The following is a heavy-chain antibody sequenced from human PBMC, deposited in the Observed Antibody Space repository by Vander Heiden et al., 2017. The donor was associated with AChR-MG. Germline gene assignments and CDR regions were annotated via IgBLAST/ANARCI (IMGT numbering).Heavy chain of an antibody. Sequence: QVQLVQSGAEVKKPGSSVKVSCKASGGTFSSYAISGVRQAPGQGLEWMGGIIPIFGTANYAQKFQGRVTITADESTSTAYMELSSLRSEDTAVYYCANTGMGYSSSSDYYYYGMDVWGQGTTVTVSS. V-gene: IGHV1-69*01. CDR2: IIPIFGTA. CDR1: GGTFSSYA. CDR3: ANTGMGYSSSSDYYYYGMDV. J-gene: IGHJ6*02. D-gene: IGHD6-6*01.